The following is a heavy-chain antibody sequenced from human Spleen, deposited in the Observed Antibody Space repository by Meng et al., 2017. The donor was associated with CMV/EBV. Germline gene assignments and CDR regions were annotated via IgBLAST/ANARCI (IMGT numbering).Heavy chain of an antibody. Sequence: GFGISPYAMQWVRQAPGKGLEWVSSISSSRSYIHYRDSVKGRFTISRDNAKTSVYLQMNSLRAEDTALYFCARERLYQPLWGDALDIWGQGTMVTVSS. CDR3: ARERLYQPLWGDALDI. CDR2: ISSSRSYI. D-gene: IGHD2-2*01. V-gene: IGHV3-21*01. J-gene: IGHJ3*02. CDR1: GFGISPYA.